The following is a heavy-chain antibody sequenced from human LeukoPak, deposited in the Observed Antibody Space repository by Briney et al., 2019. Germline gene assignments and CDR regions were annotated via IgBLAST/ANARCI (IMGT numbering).Heavy chain of an antibody. CDR3: ARAYSSGWYSFWFDP. J-gene: IGHJ5*02. D-gene: IGHD6-19*01. Sequence: PSETLSLTCTVSGGSISSRSYYWSWIRQPPEKGLEWIGEINHGGSTNYNPSLKSRVTISVDTSKNQFSLKLSSVTAADTAVYYCARAYSSGWYSFWFDPWGQGTLVTVSS. CDR1: GGSISSRSYY. CDR2: INHGGST. V-gene: IGHV4-39*07.